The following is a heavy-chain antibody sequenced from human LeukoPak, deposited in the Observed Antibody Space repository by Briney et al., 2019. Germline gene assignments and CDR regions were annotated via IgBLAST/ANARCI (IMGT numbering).Heavy chain of an antibody. Sequence: SETLSLTCTVSGGSISSSSYYWGWIRQPPGKGLEWIGSIYYSGSTYYNPSLKSRVTISVDTSKNQFSLKLSSVTAADTAVYYCARGIVAIGGFDYWGQGTLVTVSS. D-gene: IGHD2-21*01. CDR3: ARGIVAIGGFDY. J-gene: IGHJ4*02. V-gene: IGHV4-39*07. CDR1: GGSISSSSYY. CDR2: IYYSGST.